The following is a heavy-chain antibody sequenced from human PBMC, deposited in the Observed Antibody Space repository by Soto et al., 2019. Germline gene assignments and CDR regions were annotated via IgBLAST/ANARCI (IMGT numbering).Heavy chain of an antibody. J-gene: IGHJ6*02. V-gene: IGHV4-38-2*02. CDR1: GGFIRSGYF. D-gene: IGHD6-6*01. Sequence: SETLSLTCTVSGGFIRSGYFWGWIRQPPGKGLEWIGSMYHSGITYYNLSLKSRVTISVDTSKNQLSLKLSSATAADTAVYYCARSMYSTSAQLYYGMDVWGQGTTVTVSS. CDR3: ARSMYSTSAQLYYGMDV. CDR2: MYHSGIT.